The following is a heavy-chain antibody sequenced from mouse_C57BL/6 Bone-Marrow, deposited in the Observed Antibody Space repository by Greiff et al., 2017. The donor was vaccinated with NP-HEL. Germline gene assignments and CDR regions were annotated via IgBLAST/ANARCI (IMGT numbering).Heavy chain of an antibody. CDR2: IYPGDGDT. CDR1: GYAFSSYW. D-gene: IGHD1-1*02. Sequence: QVHVKQSGAALVKPGASVKISCKASGYAFSSYWMNWVKQRPGKGLEWIGQIYPGDGDTNYNGKFKGKATLTADKSSSTAYMQLSSLTSEDSAVYFCVRSRYYGDYWGQGTTLTVSS. CDR3: VRSRYYGDY. J-gene: IGHJ2*01. V-gene: IGHV1-80*01.